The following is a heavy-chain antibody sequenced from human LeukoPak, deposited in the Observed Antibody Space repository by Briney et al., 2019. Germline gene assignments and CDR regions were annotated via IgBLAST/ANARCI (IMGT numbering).Heavy chain of an antibody. CDR1: GGSFSGYY. Sequence: ETLSLTCAVYGGSFSGYYWNWIRQVPGKGLEWVSSISSSSSYIYYADSVKGRFTISRDNAKNSLYLQMNSLRAEDTAVYYCARAYYDFWSGEAEGWFDPWGQGTLVTVSS. D-gene: IGHD3-3*01. CDR2: ISSSSSYI. V-gene: IGHV3-21*01. CDR3: ARAYYDFWSGEAEGWFDP. J-gene: IGHJ5*02.